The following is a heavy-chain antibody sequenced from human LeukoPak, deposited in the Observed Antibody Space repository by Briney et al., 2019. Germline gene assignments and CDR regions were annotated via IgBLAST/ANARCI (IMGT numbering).Heavy chain of an antibody. J-gene: IGHJ4*02. CDR2: IYYSGST. CDR1: GGSLSSGDYY. D-gene: IGHD3-10*01. CDR3: ARVARGVTASSTFDY. Sequence: PSETLSLTCTVSGGSLSSGDYYWSWIRQPPGKGLEWIGYIYYSGSTYYNPSLKSRVTISVDTSKNQFSLKLSSVTAADTAVYYCARVARGVTASSTFDYWGQGTLVTVSS. V-gene: IGHV4-30-4*01.